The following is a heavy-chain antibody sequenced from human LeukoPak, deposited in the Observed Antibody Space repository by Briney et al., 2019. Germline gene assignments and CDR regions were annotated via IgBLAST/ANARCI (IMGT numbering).Heavy chain of an antibody. CDR2: ISSSSSTI. V-gene: IGHV3-48*01. D-gene: IGHD3-10*01. CDR3: ARAYNAGDY. J-gene: IGHJ4*02. Sequence: GGSLRLSCAASGFTFSSYSMNWVRQAPGKGLEWVSYISSSSSTIYYADSVRGRFTISRDNAKNSLYLQMNSLRAEDTAVYYCARAYNAGDYWGQGTLVTVSS. CDR1: GFTFSSYS.